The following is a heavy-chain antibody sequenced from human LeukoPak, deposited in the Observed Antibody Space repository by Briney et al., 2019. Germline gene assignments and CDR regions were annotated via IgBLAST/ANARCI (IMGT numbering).Heavy chain of an antibody. Sequence: LTCNVSGVSISNYYMSWVRQAPGKGLEWVSVIYSGGSTYYADSVKGRFTISRDNSKNTLYLQMNSLRAEDTAVYYCARDPYGGYYFDYWGQGTLVTVSS. V-gene: IGHV3-66*01. J-gene: IGHJ4*02. CDR1: GVSISNYY. CDR3: ARDPYGGYYFDY. CDR2: IYSGGST. D-gene: IGHD4-23*01.